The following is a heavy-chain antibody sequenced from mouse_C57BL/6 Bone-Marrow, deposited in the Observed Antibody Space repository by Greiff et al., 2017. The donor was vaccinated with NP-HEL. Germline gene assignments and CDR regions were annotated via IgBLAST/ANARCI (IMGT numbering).Heavy chain of an antibody. Sequence: DVMLVESGGGLVKPGGSLKLSCAASGFTFSDYGMHWVRQAPEKGLEWVAYISSGSSTIYYADTVKGRFTISRDNAKNTLFLQMTSLRSEDTAMYYCARDDLYYFDYWGQGTTLTVSS. V-gene: IGHV5-17*01. CDR3: ARDDLYYFDY. CDR2: ISSGSSTI. CDR1: GFTFSDYG. D-gene: IGHD2-3*01. J-gene: IGHJ2*01.